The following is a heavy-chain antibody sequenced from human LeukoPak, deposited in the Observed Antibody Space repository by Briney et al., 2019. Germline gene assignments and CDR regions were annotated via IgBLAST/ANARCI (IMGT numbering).Heavy chain of an antibody. CDR3: ARAEGSGSSFDY. V-gene: IGHV3-21*01. J-gene: IGHJ4*02. CDR2: ISSSSTYI. CDR1: GVSVRSVG. D-gene: IGHD3-10*01. Sequence: GGPLRLSCLVTGVSVRSVGMSGLRQTPGKGLEWVSSISSSSTYIYYADSVKGRFTISRDNAKNSLYLQMNSLRVEDTAVYYCARAEGSGSSFDYWGQGTLVTVSS.